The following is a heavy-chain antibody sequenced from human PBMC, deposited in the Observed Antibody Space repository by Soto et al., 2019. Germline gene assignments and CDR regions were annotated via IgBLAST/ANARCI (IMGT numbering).Heavy chain of an antibody. Sequence: TLSLTCTVSGGSISSYYWSWIRQPPGKGLEWIGYIYYSGSTNYNPSLKSRVTISVDTSKNQFSLKLSSVTAADTAVYYCARATTTSDDYYYGMDVWGQGTTVTVSS. CDR2: IYYSGST. J-gene: IGHJ6*02. D-gene: IGHD4-17*01. V-gene: IGHV4-59*01. CDR3: ARATTTSDDYYYGMDV. CDR1: GGSISSYY.